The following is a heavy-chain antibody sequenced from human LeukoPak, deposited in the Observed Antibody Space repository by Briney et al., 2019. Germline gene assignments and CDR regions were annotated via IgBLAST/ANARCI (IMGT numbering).Heavy chain of an antibody. CDR3: ARTGPTFFVIVPPAYFDY. J-gene: IGHJ4*02. CDR1: GDSVSSNSAA. CDR2: TYYRSKWYN. Sequence: SQTLSLTCAISGDSVSSNSAAWNWIRQSPSRGLEWLGRTYYRSKWYNDYAVSVKSRMTINPDTSKNQFSLQLNSVTPEDTAVYYCARTGPTFFVIVPPAYFDYWGQGILVTVSS. D-gene: IGHD2-2*01. V-gene: IGHV6-1*01.